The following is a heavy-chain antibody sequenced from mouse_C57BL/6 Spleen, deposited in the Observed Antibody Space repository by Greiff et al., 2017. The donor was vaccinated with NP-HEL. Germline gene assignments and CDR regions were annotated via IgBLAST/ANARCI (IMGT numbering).Heavy chain of an antibody. J-gene: IGHJ2*01. D-gene: IGHD3-2*02. V-gene: IGHV1-54*01. CDR3: ARDPQAPYYFDY. Sequence: QVHVKQSGAELVRPGTSVKVSCKASGYAFTNYLIEWVKQRPGQGLEWIGVINPGSGGTNYNEKFKGKATLTADKSSSTAYMQLSSLTSEDSAVYFCARDPQAPYYFDYWGQGTTLTVSS. CDR1: GYAFTNYL. CDR2: INPGSGGT.